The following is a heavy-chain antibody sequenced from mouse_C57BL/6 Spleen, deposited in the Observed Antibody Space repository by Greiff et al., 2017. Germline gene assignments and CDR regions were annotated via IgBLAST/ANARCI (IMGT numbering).Heavy chain of an antibody. CDR1: GYTLTSYW. CDR3: ARVSSYWYFDV. J-gene: IGHJ1*03. Sequence: QVQLQQPGAELVMPGASVKLSCKASGYTLTSYWMHWVQQRPGQGLAWIGEIDPSDSYTNYTPKFKGKSTLTVDKSSSTAYMQLSSLTSEDSAVYYCARVSSYWYFDVWGTGTTVTVSS. V-gene: IGHV1-69*01. CDR2: IDPSDSYT. D-gene: IGHD1-1*01.